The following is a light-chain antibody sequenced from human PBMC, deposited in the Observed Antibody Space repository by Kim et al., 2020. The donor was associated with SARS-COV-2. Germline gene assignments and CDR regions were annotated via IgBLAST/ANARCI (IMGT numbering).Light chain of an antibody. J-gene: IGKJ1*01. CDR2: AAS. V-gene: IGKV1-39*01. Sequence: GDRVTITCRASQSISSYLNWYQQKPGKAPKLLIYAASSLQSGVPSRFSGSGSGTDFTLTISSLQPEDFATYYCQQSYSTPVTFGQGTKVDIK. CDR3: QQSYSTPVT. CDR1: QSISSY.